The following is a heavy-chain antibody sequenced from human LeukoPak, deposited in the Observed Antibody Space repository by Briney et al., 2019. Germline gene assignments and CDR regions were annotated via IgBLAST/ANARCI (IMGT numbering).Heavy chain of an antibody. D-gene: IGHD3-22*01. Sequence: GASVKVSCKASGYTFTSYDINWVRQATGQGLEWMGWMNPNSGNTGYAQKFQGRVTMTRNTSISTACMELSSLRSEDTAVYYCARGPYYYDSSGPEGFDPWGQGTLVTVSS. V-gene: IGHV1-8*01. CDR1: GYTFTSYD. J-gene: IGHJ5*02. CDR2: MNPNSGNT. CDR3: ARGPYYYDSSGPEGFDP.